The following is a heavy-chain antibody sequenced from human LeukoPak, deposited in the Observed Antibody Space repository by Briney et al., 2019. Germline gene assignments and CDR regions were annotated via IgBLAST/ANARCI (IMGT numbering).Heavy chain of an antibody. V-gene: IGHV4-30-2*01. CDR1: GGSISSGGYS. Sequence: SETLSLTCAVSGGSISSGGYSWSWIRQPPGKGLEWIGEINHSGSTNYNPSLKSRVTISVDTSKNQFSLKLSSVTAADTAVYYCARVQAGYSSGWYYFDYWGQGTLVTVSS. J-gene: IGHJ4*02. CDR2: INHSGST. D-gene: IGHD6-19*01. CDR3: ARVQAGYSSGWYYFDY.